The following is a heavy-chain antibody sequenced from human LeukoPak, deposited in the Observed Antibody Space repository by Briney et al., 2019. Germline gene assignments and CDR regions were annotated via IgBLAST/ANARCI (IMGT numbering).Heavy chain of an antibody. CDR2: IKSKADGETI. D-gene: IGHD1-20*01. V-gene: IGHV3-15*07. CDR3: SALTSRGLSDS. CDR1: GFTFTNAW. J-gene: IGHJ4*02. Sequence: GGSLRLSCAASGFTFTNAWMNWVRQAPGKGLEWVGRIKSKADGETIDYAAPVKGRFTFSRDDSKNMLYLQMNSLKSEDTAVYYCSALTSRGLSDSWGQGTLVTVSS.